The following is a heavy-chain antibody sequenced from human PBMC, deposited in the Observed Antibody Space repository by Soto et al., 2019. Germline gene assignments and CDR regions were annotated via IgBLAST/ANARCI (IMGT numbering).Heavy chain of an antibody. CDR3: AKNGDLPYYCHGMDV. Sequence: QGQLVQSGAEVKKPGASVKVSCKASGYTFTRYGISWVRQAPGQGLEWTGWISGYNGDTNYAQKLQGRVTMTIDTSTSTAYMELRSLTSDATAVYYCAKNGDLPYYCHGMDVWGQGTTVTVSS. D-gene: IGHD7-27*01. CDR2: ISGYNGDT. CDR1: GYTFTRYG. J-gene: IGHJ6*02. V-gene: IGHV1-18*01.